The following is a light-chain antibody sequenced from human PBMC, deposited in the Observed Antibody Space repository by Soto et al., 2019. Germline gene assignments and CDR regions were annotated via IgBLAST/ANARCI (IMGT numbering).Light chain of an antibody. V-gene: IGLV6-57*04. CDR2: EDD. CDR1: SGSIASYY. J-gene: IGLJ1*01. Sequence: NFMLTQPHSVSESPGKTVIISCTRSSGSIASYYLQWYQQRPGSAPTTVIYEDDDRPSGVADRFSGSIDSSSNAASLTISGLITDDDADYYGQSYDSSNHVFGTGTKLTVL. CDR3: QSYDSSNHV.